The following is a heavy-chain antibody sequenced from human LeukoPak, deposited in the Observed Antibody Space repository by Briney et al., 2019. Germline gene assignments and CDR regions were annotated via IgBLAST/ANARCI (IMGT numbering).Heavy chain of an antibody. CDR2: INSGGTTT. CDR3: LRGDSRDF. D-gene: IGHD3-22*01. Sequence: GGSLRLSCAASGFTFSSYSMNWVRQAPGKGLEWVASINSGGTTTHYADSVKGRFTISRDNAQNVLYLQMNGLRVDDAAVYYCLRGDSRDFWGQGTLVTVSS. J-gene: IGHJ4*02. V-gene: IGHV3-21*06. CDR1: GFTFSSYS.